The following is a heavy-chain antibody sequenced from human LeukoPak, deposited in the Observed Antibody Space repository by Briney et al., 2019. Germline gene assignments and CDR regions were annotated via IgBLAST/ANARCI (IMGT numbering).Heavy chain of an antibody. J-gene: IGHJ3*02. CDR1: GFTFSTYW. CDR2: IKQDGSEK. Sequence: GGSLRLFCVASGFTFSTYWMTWVRQAPGKGLEWVAKIKQDGSEKYYVDSVEGRFTISRDNAKNSLYLQVNSLRAEDTAVYYCARDVGAFDIWGQGTMVTVSS. V-gene: IGHV3-7*03. D-gene: IGHD2-15*01. CDR3: ARDVGAFDI.